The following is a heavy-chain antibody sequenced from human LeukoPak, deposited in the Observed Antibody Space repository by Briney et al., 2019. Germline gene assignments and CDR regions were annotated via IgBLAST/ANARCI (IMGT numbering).Heavy chain of an antibody. CDR3: ARDNKVRGVYDY. Sequence: ASVKVSCKASGYTFTGYYMHWVRQAPGQGLEWMGWINPNSGGTNYAQKFQGRVTMTRDTSTSTAYMELSRLRSDDTAVYYCARDNKVRGVYDYWGQGTLVTVSS. CDR2: INPNSGGT. D-gene: IGHD3-10*01. V-gene: IGHV1-2*02. J-gene: IGHJ4*02. CDR1: GYTFTGYY.